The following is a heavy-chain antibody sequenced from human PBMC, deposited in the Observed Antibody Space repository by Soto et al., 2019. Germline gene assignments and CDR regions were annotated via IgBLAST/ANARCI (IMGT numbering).Heavy chain of an antibody. Sequence: PSETLSLTCAVSGGSISSGGYSWSWIRQPPGKGLEWIGYIYHSGSTYYNPSLKSRVTISVDRSKNQFSLKLSSVTAADTAVYYCATGTPFTYGSGSYRGLYYYYGMDVWGQGTTVTVYS. CDR2: IYHSGST. CDR3: ATGTPFTYGSGSYRGLYYYYGMDV. D-gene: IGHD3-10*01. V-gene: IGHV4-30-2*01. CDR1: GGSISSGGYS. J-gene: IGHJ6*02.